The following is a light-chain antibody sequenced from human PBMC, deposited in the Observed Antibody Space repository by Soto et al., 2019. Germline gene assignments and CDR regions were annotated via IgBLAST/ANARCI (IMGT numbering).Light chain of an antibody. CDR3: QQSYSTPSIT. CDR2: AAS. V-gene: IGKV1-39*01. J-gene: IGKJ5*01. Sequence: DIQMTQSPSSLSASVGDRVTITCRASQSISSYLNWYQQKPGKAPKLLIYAASSLQSGVPSRFSGSGSGTDFTLTISSLQPVDFATYYCQQSYSTPSITFGQGARLEIK. CDR1: QSISSY.